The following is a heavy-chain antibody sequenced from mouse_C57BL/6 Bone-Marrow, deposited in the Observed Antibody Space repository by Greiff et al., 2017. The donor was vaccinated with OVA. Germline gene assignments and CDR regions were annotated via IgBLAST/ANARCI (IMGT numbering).Heavy chain of an antibody. J-gene: IGHJ3*01. V-gene: IGHV1-81*01. CDR3: ARRNYPPLFAY. Sequence: VQLQQSGAELARPGASVKLSCKASGYTFTSYGISWVKQRTGQGLEWIGEIYPRSGNTYYNEKFKGKATLTADKSSSTAYMELRSLTSEDSAVYFCARRNYPPLFAYWGQGTLVTVSA. CDR1: GYTFTSYG. CDR2: IYPRSGNT. D-gene: IGHD2-1*01.